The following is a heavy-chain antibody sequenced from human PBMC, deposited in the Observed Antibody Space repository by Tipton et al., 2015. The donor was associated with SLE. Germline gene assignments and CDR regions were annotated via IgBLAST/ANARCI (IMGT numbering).Heavy chain of an antibody. CDR3: ARERTSSVGNWIDS. CDR1: GFTFSSYT. CDR2: ISGSGGRT. V-gene: IGHV3-23*01. J-gene: IGHJ5*01. D-gene: IGHD6-19*01. Sequence: SLRLSCAASGFTFSSYTMNWVRQAPGQGLEWVSAISGSGGRTYYADSVKGRFTISRDQSKNMLYLQMNSLTSEDTAVYYCARERTSSVGNWIDSWGQGTLVTVSS.